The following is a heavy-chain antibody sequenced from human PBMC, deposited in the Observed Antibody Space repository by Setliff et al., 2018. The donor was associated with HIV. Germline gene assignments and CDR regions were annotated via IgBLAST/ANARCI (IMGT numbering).Heavy chain of an antibody. D-gene: IGHD2-21*01. CDR2: INAGYGNT. CDR3: ARLSIPAYYYMDV. CDR1: GYTFTSYA. V-gene: IGHV1-3*01. J-gene: IGHJ6*03. Sequence: GASVKVSCKASGYTFTSYAIHWVRQAPGQSLEWMGWINAGYGNTKYSQKFQGRVTITRDASASTAYMELRSLRSDDTAVYYCARLSIPAYYYMDVWGKGTTVTVSS.